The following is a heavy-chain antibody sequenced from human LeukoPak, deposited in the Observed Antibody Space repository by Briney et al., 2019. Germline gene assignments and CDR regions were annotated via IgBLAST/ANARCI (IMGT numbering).Heavy chain of an antibody. CDR1: GFXFSNYW. Sequence: GGSLRLSCAGSGFXFSNYWIHWVRQAPGKGLVWVSGISNDGSSTNYADSVKGRFTISRDNAKNTLYLQMNSLRDEDTAVYYCGLSMVRALSPDYWGQGTLVTVSS. D-gene: IGHD3-10*01. V-gene: IGHV3-74*01. CDR3: GLSMVRALSPDY. J-gene: IGHJ4*02. CDR2: ISNDGSST.